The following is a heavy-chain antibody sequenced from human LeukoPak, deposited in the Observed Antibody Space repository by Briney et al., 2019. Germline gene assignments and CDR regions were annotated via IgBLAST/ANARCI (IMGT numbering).Heavy chain of an antibody. CDR3: ARDSSVAAFDY. Sequence: PEGSLRLSCAVSGFTFSSYDLNWVRQAPGRGLEWISYITSSSGTIYYADSVKGRFTISRDNAKNSLSLQMNSLRDEDTAVYYCARDSSVAAFDYWGQGTLVTVSS. V-gene: IGHV3-48*02. CDR2: ITSSSGTI. CDR1: GFTFSSYD. J-gene: IGHJ4*02. D-gene: IGHD6-19*01.